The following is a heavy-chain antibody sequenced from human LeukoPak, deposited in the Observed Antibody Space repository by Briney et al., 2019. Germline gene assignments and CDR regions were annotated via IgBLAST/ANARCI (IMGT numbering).Heavy chain of an antibody. CDR3: ARGRQLLRFLESSATDYYMDV. CDR2: INHSGST. J-gene: IGHJ6*03. D-gene: IGHD3-3*01. Sequence: SETLSLTCAVYGGSFSGYYWSWIRQPPGKGLEWIGEINHSGSTNYNPSLKSRVTISVDTSKNQFSLKLSSVTAADTAVYYCARGRQLLRFLESSATDYYMDVWGKGTTVTVSS. V-gene: IGHV4-34*01. CDR1: GGSFSGYY.